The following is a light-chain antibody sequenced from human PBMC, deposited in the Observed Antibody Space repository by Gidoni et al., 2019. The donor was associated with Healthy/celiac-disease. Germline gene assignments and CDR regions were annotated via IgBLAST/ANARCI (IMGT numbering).Light chain of an antibody. CDR3: QQKGT. CDR2: GAS. Sequence: IVLTPSPGTLALSPGERATLSCRASQSVSSSYLAWYQQKPGQAPRLLSYGASSRANSIPDRFSGSGSGTDCTLTTSRLEPEDFAGYYGQQKGTFGQWTKVEIK. CDR1: QSVSSSY. J-gene: IGKJ1*01. V-gene: IGKV3-20*01.